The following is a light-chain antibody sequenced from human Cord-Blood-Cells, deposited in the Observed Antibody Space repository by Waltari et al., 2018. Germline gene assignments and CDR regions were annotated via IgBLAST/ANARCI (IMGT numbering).Light chain of an antibody. CDR2: GNS. CDR3: QSYDSSLSGSV. V-gene: IGLV1-40*01. CDR1: SSNIAAGYH. Sequence: QPVLTPPPSVSGAPGQRVTISCTGSSSNIAAGYHVHWYQQLPGTAPKLSIYGNSNRPSGVPDRFSGSKSGTSASLVITGLQAEDEADYYCQSYDSSLSGSVFGGGTKLTVL. J-gene: IGLJ3*02.